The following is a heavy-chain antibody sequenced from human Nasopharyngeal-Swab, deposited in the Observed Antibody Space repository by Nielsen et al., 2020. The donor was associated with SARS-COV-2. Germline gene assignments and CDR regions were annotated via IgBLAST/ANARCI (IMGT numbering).Heavy chain of an antibody. V-gene: IGHV4-31*03. Sequence: SETLSLTCTVSGGSISSGCYYWSWIRQHPGKGREWSVYVYYGGSTYYNPSLKSRVTISVDTSKNQFSLKLSSVTAADTAVYYCARARITMIVAIDAFDIWGQGTMVTVSS. CDR2: VYYGGST. D-gene: IGHD3-22*01. CDR1: GGSISSGCYY. CDR3: ARARITMIVAIDAFDI. J-gene: IGHJ3*02.